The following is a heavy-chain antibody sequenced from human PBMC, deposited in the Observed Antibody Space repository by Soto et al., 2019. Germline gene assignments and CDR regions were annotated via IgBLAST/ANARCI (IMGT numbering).Heavy chain of an antibody. Sequence: QLQLQESGSGLVKPSQTLSLTCAVSGGSISSGGYSWRWLRQPPGKGLEWIGDIYDSGSTYYNPSLKSRVTIAVDRSKHQFSLKLSSVTAEDTAVYYCARVPDRWGQGTLVTVSS. D-gene: IGHD2-2*01. CDR1: GGSISSGGYS. CDR3: ARVPDR. J-gene: IGHJ5*02. CDR2: IYDSGST. V-gene: IGHV4-30-2*01.